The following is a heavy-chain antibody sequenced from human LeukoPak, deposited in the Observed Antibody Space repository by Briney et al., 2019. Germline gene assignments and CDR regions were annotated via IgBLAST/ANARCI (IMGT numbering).Heavy chain of an antibody. V-gene: IGHV4-38-2*01. CDR2: SYHSGST. Sequence: SETLSLTCAVSGYSIISGYICGWLRQPPGKGLEWIGTSYHSGSTYYNPSLKSRVTISVDTSKNQFYLKLSSVTAADTAVYFCAKSGYDYPPYFDYWGQGTLVTVSS. CDR3: AKSGYDYPPYFDY. D-gene: IGHD5-12*01. CDR1: GYSIISGYI. J-gene: IGHJ4*02.